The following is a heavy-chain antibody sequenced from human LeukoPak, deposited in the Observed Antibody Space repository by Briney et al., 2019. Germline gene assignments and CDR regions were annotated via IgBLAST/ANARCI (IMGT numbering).Heavy chain of an antibody. D-gene: IGHD3-3*01. CDR1: GVTFSSYA. V-gene: IGHV3-23*01. Sequence: GGALRLSCAPSGVTFSSYAMSGGRQAPGRGREWVSAISGSGGSTYYADSVKGRVTTSRDNSKSTLYLRKNSARAQDTALYFPASRSPVLRFLEWSQPYYYYGMDVWGQGTTVTVSS. CDR2: ISGSGGST. J-gene: IGHJ6*02. CDR3: ASRSPVLRFLEWSQPYYYYGMDV.